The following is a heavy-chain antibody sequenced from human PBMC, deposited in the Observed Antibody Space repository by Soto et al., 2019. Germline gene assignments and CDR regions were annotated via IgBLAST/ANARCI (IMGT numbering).Heavy chain of an antibody. J-gene: IGHJ4*02. CDR1: GYTFTSYY. CDR2: IKPTGGST. D-gene: IGHD3-10*01. V-gene: IGHV1-46*01. CDR3: ARHYGSGTYIYFDY. Sequence: GASVKVSCKSSGYTFTSYYMHWVRQAPGQGLEWMGIIKPTGGSTSYAQKFQGRVTMTRNTLYLQMGSLSAEDMAVYYCARHYGSGTYIYFDYWGQGTLVTVSS.